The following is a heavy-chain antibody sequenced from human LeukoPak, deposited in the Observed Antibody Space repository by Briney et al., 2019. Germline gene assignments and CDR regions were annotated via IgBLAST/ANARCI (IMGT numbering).Heavy chain of an antibody. V-gene: IGHV1-46*01. CDR2: INPSGGST. CDR1: GYTFTSYY. CDR3: ARYRSSPPGGFDY. D-gene: IGHD6-6*01. J-gene: IGHJ4*02. Sequence: ASVKVSCTASGYTFTSYYMHWVRQAPGQRLEWMGIINPSGGSTNYAQKFQGRVTMTRDTSTSTVYLELSSLRSEDTAAYYCARYRSSPPGGFDYWGQGTLVTVSS.